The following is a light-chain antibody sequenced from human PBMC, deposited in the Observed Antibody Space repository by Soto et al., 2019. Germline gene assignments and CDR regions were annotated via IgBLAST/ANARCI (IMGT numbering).Light chain of an antibody. J-gene: IGKJ2*01. V-gene: IGKV1-5*03. CDR3: QQYYSYPYT. CDR1: QSTSSR. CDR2: KAS. Sequence: DIQMTQSPSTLSASVGDRVIITCRASQSTSSRLAWYQQKPGQAPKLLIYKASSLESWVPSRFSGSESGTEFTLTISSLQPVDSATYYCQQYYSYPYTFGQGTKLEIK.